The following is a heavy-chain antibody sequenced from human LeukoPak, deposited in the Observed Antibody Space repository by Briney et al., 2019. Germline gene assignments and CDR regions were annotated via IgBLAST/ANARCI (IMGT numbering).Heavy chain of an antibody. J-gene: IGHJ5*02. CDR1: GYTFSGYY. V-gene: IGHV1-2*02. D-gene: IGHD2-15*01. CDR2: INPKSGGT. CDR3: ARDWRYCSGATCEFVPIDP. Sequence: ASVKVSCKASGYTFSGYYMHWVRQAPGQGLEWMGWINPKSGGTNYAQKFQGRVTMTRDTSISTAYMELSRLRSDDTAVYFCARDWRYCSGATCEFVPIDPWGQGTLVTVSS.